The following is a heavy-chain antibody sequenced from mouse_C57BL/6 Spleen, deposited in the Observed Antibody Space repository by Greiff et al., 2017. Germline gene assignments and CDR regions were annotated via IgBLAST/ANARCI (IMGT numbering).Heavy chain of an antibody. Sequence: QVQLQQPGAELVKPGASVKLSCTASGYTFTSYWMHWVKQRPGRGLEWIGRIDPNSGGTKYNEKFKSKATLTVDKPSSTAYMQLSSLTTEDSAVFDCAGDYYGSSHYRYFDVWGTGATVTVST. CDR1: GYTFTSYW. J-gene: IGHJ1*03. CDR2: IDPNSGGT. D-gene: IGHD1-1*01. V-gene: IGHV1-72*01. CDR3: AGDYYGSSHYRYFDV.